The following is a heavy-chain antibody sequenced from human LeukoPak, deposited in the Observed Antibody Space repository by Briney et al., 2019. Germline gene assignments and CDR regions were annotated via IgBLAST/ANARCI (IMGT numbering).Heavy chain of an antibody. D-gene: IGHD3-22*01. CDR3: ARPYYYDSRIDP. Sequence: PSQTLSLTCTVSGGSISSGDYYWSWIRQPPGKGLEWIAYMYYSGSTYYNPSLKSRVTMSADTSKNQLTLKLSSVTAADTAVYYCARPYYYDSRIDPWGQGILVTVSS. CDR1: GGSISSGDYY. J-gene: IGHJ5*02. V-gene: IGHV4-30-4*01. CDR2: MYYSGST.